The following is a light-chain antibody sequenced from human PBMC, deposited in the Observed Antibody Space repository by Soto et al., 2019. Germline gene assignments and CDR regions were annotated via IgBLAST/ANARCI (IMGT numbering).Light chain of an antibody. CDR3: CSYAGDYTFV. J-gene: IGLJ1*01. CDR2: DVQ. CDR1: SSDVGGYNY. V-gene: IGLV2-11*01. Sequence: QSALTQPRSVSGSPGQSVTISCTGTSSDVGGYNYVSRYQQHPGRAPRVMIYDVQTRPSGVPDRFSGSKSGNTASLTISELQAEDEADYYCCSYAGDYTFVFGTGTKLTVL.